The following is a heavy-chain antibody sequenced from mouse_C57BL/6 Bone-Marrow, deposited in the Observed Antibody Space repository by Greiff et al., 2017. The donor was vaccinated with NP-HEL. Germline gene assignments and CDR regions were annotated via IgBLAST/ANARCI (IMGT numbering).Heavy chain of an antibody. J-gene: IGHJ4*01. D-gene: IGHD3-2*02. CDR3: ARQGTAQATTSSYYAMDY. Sequence: EVKLMESGGGLVQPGGSLKLSCAASGFTFSDYGMAWVRQAPRKGPEWVAFISNLAYSIYYADTVTGRFTISRENAKNTLYLEMSSLRSEDTAMYYCARQGTAQATTSSYYAMDYWGQGTSVTVSS. CDR2: ISNLAYSI. CDR1: GFTFSDYG. V-gene: IGHV5-15*01.